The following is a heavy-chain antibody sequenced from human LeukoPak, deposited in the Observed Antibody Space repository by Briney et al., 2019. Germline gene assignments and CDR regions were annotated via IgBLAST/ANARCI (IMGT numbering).Heavy chain of an antibody. CDR1: GGSFSGYY. D-gene: IGHD3-3*01. V-gene: IGHV4-34*01. J-gene: IGHJ5*02. CDR2: INHSGST. Sequence: SETLSLTCAVYGGSFSGYYWSWIRQPPGKGLERIGEINHSGSTNYNPSLKSRVTISVDTSKNQFSLKLSSVTAADTAVYYCARKNARAYDFWSGQLGVNWFDPWGQGTLVTVSS. CDR3: ARKNARAYDFWSGQLGVNWFDP.